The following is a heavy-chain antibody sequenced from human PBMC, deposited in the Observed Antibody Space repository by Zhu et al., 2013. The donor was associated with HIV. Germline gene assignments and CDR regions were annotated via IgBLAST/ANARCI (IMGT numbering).Heavy chain of an antibody. J-gene: IGHJ6*02. D-gene: IGHD3-10*01. CDR2: IIPIFGTA. CDR1: GGTFSSYA. V-gene: IGHV1-69*01. CDR3: ARVTMVRGVIWYYYYGMDV. Sequence: QVQLVQSGAEVKKPGSSVKVSCKASGGTFSSYAISWVRQAPGQGLEWMGGIIPIFGTANYAQKFQGRVTITADESTSTAYMELSSLRSEDTAVYYCARVTMVRGVIWYYYYGMDVWGQGTTGHRLL.